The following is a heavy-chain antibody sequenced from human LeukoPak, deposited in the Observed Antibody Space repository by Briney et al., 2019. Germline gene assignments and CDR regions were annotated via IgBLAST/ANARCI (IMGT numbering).Heavy chain of an antibody. J-gene: IGHJ4*02. D-gene: IGHD6-19*01. Sequence: GGSLRLSCVASGFTFSSYAINWVRQAPGKGLEWVSGTSGSGGRTYYADSVKGRFTISRENSKNTLYLQMNSLRAEDTAVYYCVPVGGTSGCFDHWGQGTLVTVSS. CDR1: GFTFSSYA. V-gene: IGHV3-23*01. CDR2: TSGSGGRT. CDR3: VPVGGTSGCFDH.